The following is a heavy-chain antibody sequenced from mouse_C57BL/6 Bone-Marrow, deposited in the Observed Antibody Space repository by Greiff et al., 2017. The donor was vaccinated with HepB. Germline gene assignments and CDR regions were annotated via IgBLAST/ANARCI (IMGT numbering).Heavy chain of an antibody. D-gene: IGHD2-4*01. V-gene: IGHV1-63*01. J-gene: IGHJ3*01. CDR1: GYTFTNYW. CDR2: IYPGGGYT. Sequence: QVQLNQSGAELVRPGTSVKMSCKASGYTFTNYWIGWAKQRPGHGLEWIGDIYPGGGYTNYNEKFKGKATLTADKSSSTAYMQFSSLTSEDSAIYYCARGGRDYGRFAYWGQGTLVTVSA. CDR3: ARGGRDYGRFAY.